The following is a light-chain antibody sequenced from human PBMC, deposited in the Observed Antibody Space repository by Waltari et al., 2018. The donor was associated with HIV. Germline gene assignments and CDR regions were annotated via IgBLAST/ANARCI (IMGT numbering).Light chain of an antibody. CDR3: SSYTNNNTLI. V-gene: IGLV2-14*03. CDR2: DVT. Sequence: QSALTHPASVSGSPGQSITISCTGASNAIFNYNYVPWYQQHPAKAPKLIIYDVTSRPSGVSNRFSASKSGNTASLTISGLQADDEADYYCSSYTNNNTLIFGGGTKLTVL. CDR1: SNAIFNYNY. J-gene: IGLJ2*01.